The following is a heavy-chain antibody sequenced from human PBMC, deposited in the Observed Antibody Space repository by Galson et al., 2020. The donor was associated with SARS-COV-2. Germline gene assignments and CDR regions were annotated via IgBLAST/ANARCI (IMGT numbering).Heavy chain of an antibody. CDR3: ARDEGGYYYGSGTGWFDP. J-gene: IGHJ5*02. D-gene: IGHD3-10*01. V-gene: IGHV4-59*13. CDR2: TNYSGRT. CDR1: GGSISIYY. Sequence: SETLSLTCTVSGGSISIYYWSWIRQPPGKGLEWIGYTNYSGRTNYNPSLKSRVTISVDTSKYQFSMKLSSVTAADTAVYYCARDEGGYYYGSGTGWFDPWGQGTLVTVSS.